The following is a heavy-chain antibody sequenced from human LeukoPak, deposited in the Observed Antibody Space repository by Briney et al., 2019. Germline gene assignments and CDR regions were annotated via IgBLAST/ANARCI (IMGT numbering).Heavy chain of an antibody. D-gene: IGHD5-12*01. CDR3: ARAGYGFDY. CDR2: ITWNSDNI. CDR1: GFTFDDYA. J-gene: IGHJ4*02. V-gene: IGHV3-9*01. Sequence: GGSLRLSCAASGFTFDDYAMHWVRQAPGKGLEWVSGITWNSDNIEYADSVKGRFTISRDNAKNSLYLQMNSLRAEDTAVYYCARAGYGFDYWGQGTLVTVSS.